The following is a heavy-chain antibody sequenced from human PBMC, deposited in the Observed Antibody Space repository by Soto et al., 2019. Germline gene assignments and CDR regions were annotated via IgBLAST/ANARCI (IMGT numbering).Heavy chain of an antibody. CDR3: ARAGYDSSGYYPEYFQH. D-gene: IGHD3-22*01. CDR2: IYSGGST. CDR1: GFTVSSNY. J-gene: IGHJ1*01. V-gene: IGHV3-66*01. Sequence: EVQLVESGGGLVQPGGSLRLSCAASGFTVSSNYMSWVRQAPGKGLEWVSVIYSGGSTYYADSVKGRFTISRDNSKNTLYLQMNSLRAEDTAVYYCARAGYDSSGYYPEYFQHWGQGTLVTVSS.